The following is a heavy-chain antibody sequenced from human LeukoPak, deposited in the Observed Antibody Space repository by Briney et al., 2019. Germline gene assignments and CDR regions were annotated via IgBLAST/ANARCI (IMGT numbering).Heavy chain of an antibody. D-gene: IGHD2-15*01. Sequence: PGGSLRLSCAASGFTFSSYWMSWVRQAPGKGLVWVSVISSDGTTTAYADSVKGRFTISRDNAKNTLYLQMNSLRAEDTAIYYCVKDGGKSFSTTYDYWGQGTLVTVSS. CDR1: GFTFSSYW. CDR3: VKDGGKSFSTTYDY. V-gene: IGHV3-74*01. CDR2: ISSDGTTT. J-gene: IGHJ4*02.